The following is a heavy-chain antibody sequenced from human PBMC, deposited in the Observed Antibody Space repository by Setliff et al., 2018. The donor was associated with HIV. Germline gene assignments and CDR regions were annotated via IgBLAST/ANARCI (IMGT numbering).Heavy chain of an antibody. CDR2: VYHTGST. D-gene: IGHD3-10*01. V-gene: IGHV4-59*04. Sequence: SETLSLTCTVSGPSINIHYWSWIRQPPGKGLEWIGNVYHTGSTYYNPSLKSRVTISVDTSKNQFSLKLSSVTAADTAVYYCARRGSGFFHYYYYMDVWGKGTTVTVSS. CDR3: ARRGSGFFHYYYYMDV. CDR1: GPSINIHY. J-gene: IGHJ6*03.